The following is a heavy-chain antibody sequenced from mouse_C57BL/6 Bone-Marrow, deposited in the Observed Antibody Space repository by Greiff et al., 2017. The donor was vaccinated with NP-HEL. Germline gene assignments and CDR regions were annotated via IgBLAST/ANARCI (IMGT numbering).Heavy chain of an antibody. J-gene: IGHJ2*01. CDR1: GYTFTDYY. D-gene: IGHD1-1*01. Sequence: VHVKQSGPVLVKPGASVKMSCKASGYTFTDYYMNWVKQSHGKSLEWIGVINPYNGGTSYNQKFKGKATLTVDKSSSTAYMELNSLTSEDSAVYYCARGRYYGSYYFDYWGQGTTLTVSS. CDR3: ARGRYYGSYYFDY. CDR2: INPYNGGT. V-gene: IGHV1-19*01.